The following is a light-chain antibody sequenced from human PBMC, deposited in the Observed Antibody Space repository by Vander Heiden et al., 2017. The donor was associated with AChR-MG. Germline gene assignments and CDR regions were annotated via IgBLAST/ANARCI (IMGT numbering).Light chain of an antibody. Sequence: EIVLTQSPGTLSLSPGERATLSGRASQSVTSIYFAWYQQKPGQPPRLLIYNTSSRATGIPDRFSGSGSGTDFTLTISRLEPEDFAVYYCQHYGSSSYTFGQGTKLEI. CDR2: NTS. CDR3: QHYGSSSYT. V-gene: IGKV3-20*01. J-gene: IGKJ2*01. CDR1: QSVTSIY.